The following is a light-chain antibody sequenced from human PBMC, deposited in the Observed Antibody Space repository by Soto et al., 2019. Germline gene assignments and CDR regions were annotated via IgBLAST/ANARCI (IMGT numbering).Light chain of an antibody. CDR1: SGSIASNY. CDR2: EDD. V-gene: IGLV6-57*01. Sequence: NFMLTQPHSVSESPGKTVTISCTRSSGSIASNYVQWYQQRPGSSPSIVIYEDDQRPSGVPDRFSGSIDSSSSSASLTISGLKTEDEADYYCQSYDSDTVIFGGGTKATVX. J-gene: IGLJ2*01. CDR3: QSYDSDTVI.